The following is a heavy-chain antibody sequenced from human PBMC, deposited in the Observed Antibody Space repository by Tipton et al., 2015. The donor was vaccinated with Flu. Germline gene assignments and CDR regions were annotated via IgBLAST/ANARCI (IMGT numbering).Heavy chain of an antibody. CDR1: GGSISSGGYY. Sequence: TLSLTCTVSGGSISSGGYYWSWIRQHPGKGLEWIGYIYYIGSTYYNPSLKSRVTISVDTSKNQFSLKLSSVTAADTAVYYCARGRWFGELLNDYWGQGTLVTVSS. CDR2: IYYIGST. CDR3: ARGRWFGELLNDY. V-gene: IGHV4-31*03. J-gene: IGHJ4*02. D-gene: IGHD3-10*01.